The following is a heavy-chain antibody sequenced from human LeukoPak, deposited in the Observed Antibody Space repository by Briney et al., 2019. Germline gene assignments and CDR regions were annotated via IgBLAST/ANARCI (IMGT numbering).Heavy chain of an antibody. CDR3: ARPPDSADYGAASDF. CDR2: IYHSGTT. D-gene: IGHD4/OR15-4a*01. CDR1: GYSINSGYF. Sequence: SETLSLTCTVSGYSINSGYFWGWIRQSPGKGLEWIASIYHSGTTYYNPSLKSRVTMSVDTSKNQFSLKLSSVTAADTAVYYCARPPDSADYGAASDFWGQGALVIVSS. J-gene: IGHJ4*02. V-gene: IGHV4-38-2*02.